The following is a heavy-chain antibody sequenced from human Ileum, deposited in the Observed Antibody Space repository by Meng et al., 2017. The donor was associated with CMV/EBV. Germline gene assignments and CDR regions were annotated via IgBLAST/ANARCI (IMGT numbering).Heavy chain of an antibody. Sequence: GESLKISCAASGFTVSSNYMSWVRQAPGKGLEWVSVIYSGGSTYYADSVKGRFTISRDNSKNTLYLQMNSLRAEDTAIYYCAKGHLYSSGCHAFEIWGQGTMVTVSS. CDR3: AKGHLYSSGCHAFEI. J-gene: IGHJ3*02. CDR2: IYSGGST. D-gene: IGHD6-19*01. V-gene: IGHV3-53*01. CDR1: GFTVSSNY.